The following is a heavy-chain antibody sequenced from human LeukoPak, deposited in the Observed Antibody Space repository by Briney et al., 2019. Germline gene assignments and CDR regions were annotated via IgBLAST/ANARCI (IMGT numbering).Heavy chain of an antibody. D-gene: IGHD3-22*01. Sequence: SETLSLTCAVYGGSFSGYYWSWIRQPPGKGVEWTGEINHSGSTNYNPSLKSRVTISVDTSKNQFSLKLSSVTAADTAVYYCAREETPYYYDRSGYHRYWGQGTLVTVSS. CDR3: AREETPYYYDRSGYHRY. J-gene: IGHJ4*02. CDR1: GGSFSGYY. CDR2: INHSGST. V-gene: IGHV4-34*01.